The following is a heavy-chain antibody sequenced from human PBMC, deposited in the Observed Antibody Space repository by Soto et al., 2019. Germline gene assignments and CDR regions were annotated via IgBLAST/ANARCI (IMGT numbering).Heavy chain of an antibody. V-gene: IGHV1-46*01. D-gene: IGHD3-10*01. CDR1: GYTFTSYY. CDR2: INPSGGST. Sequence: GASVKVSCKASGYTFTSYYMHWVRQAPGQGLEWMGIINPSGGSTSYAQKFQGRVTMTRDTSTSTVYMELSSLRSEDTAVYYCARESVAMVRGVIAYYYYYGMDVWGQGTPVTVYS. J-gene: IGHJ6*02. CDR3: ARESVAMVRGVIAYYYYYGMDV.